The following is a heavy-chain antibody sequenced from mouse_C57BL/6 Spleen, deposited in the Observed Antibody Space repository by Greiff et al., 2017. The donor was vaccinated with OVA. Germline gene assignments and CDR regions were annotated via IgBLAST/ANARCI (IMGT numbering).Heavy chain of an antibody. Sequence: EVHLVESGGDLVKPGGSLKLSCAASGFTFSSYGMSWVRQTPDKRLEWVATISSGGSYTYYPDSVKGRFTISRDNAKNTLYLQMSSLKSEDTAMYYCANSFDYWGQGTTLTVSS. CDR1: GFTFSSYG. CDR2: ISSGGSYT. CDR3: ANSFDY. V-gene: IGHV5-6*01. J-gene: IGHJ2*01.